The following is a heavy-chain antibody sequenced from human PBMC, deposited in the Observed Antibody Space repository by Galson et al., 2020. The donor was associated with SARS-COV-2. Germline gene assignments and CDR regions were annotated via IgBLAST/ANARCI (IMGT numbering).Heavy chain of an antibody. V-gene: IGHV3-33*01. Sequence: GGSLRLSCAASGFSFSSYGMHWVRQAPGKGLEWVAVIWYDGSNKYYADSVKGRFTISSDNSKDTLYLQMNSLRAEDTAVYYCARDRLISSNYYYYVMDVWGQGTTVTVSS. D-gene: IGHD5-12*01. CDR3: ARDRLISSNYYYYVMDV. CDR1: GFSFSSYG. J-gene: IGHJ6*02. CDR2: IWYDGSNK.